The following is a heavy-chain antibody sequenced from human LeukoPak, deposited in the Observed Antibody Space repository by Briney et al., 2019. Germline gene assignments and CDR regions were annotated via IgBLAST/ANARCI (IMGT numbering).Heavy chain of an antibody. V-gene: IGHV4-59*01. CDR3: ARGYREEREVSTRLFDP. Sequence: SETLSLTCTVSGGSISSYYWSWIRQPPGKGLEWIGYIYYSGSTNYNPSLKSRVTISVDTSKNQFSLKLSSVTAADTAVYYCARGYREEREVSTRLFDPWGQGTLVTVSS. CDR2: IYYSGST. CDR1: GGSISSYY. J-gene: IGHJ5*02. D-gene: IGHD3-10*01.